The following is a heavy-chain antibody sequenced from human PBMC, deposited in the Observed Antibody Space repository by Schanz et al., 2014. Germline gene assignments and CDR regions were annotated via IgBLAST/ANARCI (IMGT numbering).Heavy chain of an antibody. CDR2: ISNSGTTI. J-gene: IGHJ4*02. CDR1: GFTFSNYS. Sequence: EVQLVESGGGLVKPGGSLRLSCAASGFTFSNYSMNWVRQAPGKGLEWVSYISNSGTTIYYADSVKGRFTISRDNAKNSLYLQMNSLRVEDTAVYYCARDLISSGWYGWGQGTLXTVSS. V-gene: IGHV3-21*05. CDR3: ARDLISSGWYG. D-gene: IGHD6-19*01.